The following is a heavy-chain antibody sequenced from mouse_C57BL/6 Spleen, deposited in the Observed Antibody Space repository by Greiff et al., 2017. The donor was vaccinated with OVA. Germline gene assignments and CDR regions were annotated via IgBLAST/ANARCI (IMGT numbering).Heavy chain of an antibody. Sequence: QVQLQQPGAELVKPGASVKLSCKASGYTFTSYWMHWVKQRPGQGLEWIGMIHPNSGSTNYNEKFKSKATLTVDKSSSTAYMQLSSLTSEDSAVYYCARRVYDGYSAWFAYWGQGTLVTVSA. CDR1: GYTFTSYW. D-gene: IGHD2-3*01. V-gene: IGHV1-64*01. J-gene: IGHJ3*01. CDR3: ARRVYDGYSAWFAY. CDR2: IHPNSGST.